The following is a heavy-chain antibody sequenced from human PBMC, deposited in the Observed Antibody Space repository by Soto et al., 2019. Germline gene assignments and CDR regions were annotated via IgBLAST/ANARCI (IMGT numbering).Heavy chain of an antibody. Sequence: QVQLQESGPGLVKPSGTLSLTCAVSSGSISSSNWWSWVRQPPGKGLEWIGEIYHSGSTNYNPSLKSRVTISVDKSKNQFSLKLSSVTAADTAVYYCARLRQLGYCSGGSCYSPAWGQGTLVTVSS. CDR2: IYHSGST. CDR3: ARLRQLGYCSGGSCYSPA. CDR1: SGSISSSNW. V-gene: IGHV4-4*02. J-gene: IGHJ5*02. D-gene: IGHD2-15*01.